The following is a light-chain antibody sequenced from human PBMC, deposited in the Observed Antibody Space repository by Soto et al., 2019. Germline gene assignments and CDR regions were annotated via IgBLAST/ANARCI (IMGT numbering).Light chain of an antibody. CDR1: QSVLYSSNNKNY. V-gene: IGKV4-1*01. Sequence: DIVMTQSPDSLAVSLGERATINCKSSQSVLYSSNNKNYLAWYQQRPGQPPKLLIYSASTRGSGVPDRFSASGSGTDFTLTITSLPAEDVAVYYWQQYESTPPTFGQGTKVEIK. CDR2: SAS. J-gene: IGKJ2*01. CDR3: QQYESTPPT.